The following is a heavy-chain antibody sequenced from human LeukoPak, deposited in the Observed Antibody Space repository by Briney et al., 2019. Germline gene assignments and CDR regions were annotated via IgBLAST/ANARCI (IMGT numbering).Heavy chain of an antibody. V-gene: IGHV1-69*13. CDR2: IIPIFGTA. D-gene: IGHD1-20*01. J-gene: IGHJ4*02. Sequence: VASVKVSCKASGGTFSIYAISWVRQAPGRGLEWMGGIIPIFGTANYAQKFQGRVTITADESTSTAYMELSSLRSEDTAVYYCARGGITGNPIVDYWGQGTLVTVSS. CDR3: ARGGITGNPIVDY. CDR1: GGTFSIYA.